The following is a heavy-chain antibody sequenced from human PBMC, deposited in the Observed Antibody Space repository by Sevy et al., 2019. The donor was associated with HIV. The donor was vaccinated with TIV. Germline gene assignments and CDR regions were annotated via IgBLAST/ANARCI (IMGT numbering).Heavy chain of an antibody. J-gene: IGHJ4*02. V-gene: IGHV1-46*03. Sequence: ASVNVSCKASGYSFSTYFMQWVRQAPGQGLEWVGIINPSDATTSYAQNFKGRVTMTRDMSTSIVYMELRSLRSEDTAIYFCGRVENPRAVARPDYWGQGTLVTVSS. CDR3: GRVENPRAVARPDY. D-gene: IGHD6-19*01. CDR1: GYSFSTYF. CDR2: INPSDATT.